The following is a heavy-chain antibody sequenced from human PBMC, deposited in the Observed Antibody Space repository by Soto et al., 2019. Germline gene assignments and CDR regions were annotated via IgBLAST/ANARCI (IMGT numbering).Heavy chain of an antibody. CDR2: VYYSGGA. V-gene: IGHV4-59*01. Sequence: SETLSPTCTVSGGSISGYYWSWIRQPPGKGLEWIGNVYYSGGAKYNPSVKRRVSISVDTSKNQFSLNLSSVTAADTAVYYCTRDGDGRMTTNPYYYYGMDVWGPGITVTVCS. D-gene: IGHD2-21*02. CDR3: TRDGDGRMTTNPYYYYGMDV. CDR1: GGSISGYY. J-gene: IGHJ6*02.